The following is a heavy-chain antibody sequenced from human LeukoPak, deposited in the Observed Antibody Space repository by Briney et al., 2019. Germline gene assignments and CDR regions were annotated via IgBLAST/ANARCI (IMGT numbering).Heavy chain of an antibody. J-gene: IGHJ4*02. V-gene: IGHV4-39*07. CDR2: MSYSGDT. CDR1: GGSISSSSHY. D-gene: IGHD3-10*01. Sequence: PSETLSLTCTFSGGSISSSSHYWGWIRQPPGKGLEWIGSMSYSGDTYYKSSLKSRVAMSVDTSKNQFSLKLSSVTAADTAVYYCARVSLVRGAPDYYFDYWGQGTLVTVSS. CDR3: ARVSLVRGAPDYYFDY.